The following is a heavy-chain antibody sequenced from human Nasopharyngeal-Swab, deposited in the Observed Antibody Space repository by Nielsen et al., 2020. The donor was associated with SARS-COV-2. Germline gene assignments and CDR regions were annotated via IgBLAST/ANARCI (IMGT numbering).Heavy chain of an antibody. CDR2: IYYSGST. D-gene: IGHD6-6*01. V-gene: IGHV4-39*01. CDR3: ARHSIHGYYYYMDV. CDR1: GGSISSSSYY. J-gene: IGHJ6*03. Sequence: SETLSLTCTVSGGSISSSSYYWSWIRQPPGKGLEWIGSIYYSGSTYYNPSLKSRVTMSVDTSKNHFSLKMSSVTAADTAVFYCARHSIHGYYYYMDVWGKGTSVIVSS.